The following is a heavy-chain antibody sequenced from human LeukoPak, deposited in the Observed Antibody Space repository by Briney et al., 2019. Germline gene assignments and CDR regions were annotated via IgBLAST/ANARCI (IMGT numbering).Heavy chain of an antibody. CDR2: ISGSGGST. Sequence: GGSLRLSCAVSGITLSNYGMSWVRQAPGKGLEWVAGISGSGGSTNYADSVKGRFTISRDNAKNSLYLQMNSLRAEDTAVYYCVSRPSTSTYFDYWGQGTLVTVS. V-gene: IGHV3-23*01. CDR1: GITLSNYG. J-gene: IGHJ4*02. CDR3: VSRPSTSTYFDY.